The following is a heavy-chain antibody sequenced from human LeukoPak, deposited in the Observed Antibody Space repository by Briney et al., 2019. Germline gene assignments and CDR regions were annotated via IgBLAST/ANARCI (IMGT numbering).Heavy chain of an antibody. CDR2: IHYSGST. CDR1: GGSISSGDYY. V-gene: IGHV4-31*03. D-gene: IGHD2-15*01. J-gene: IGHJ4*02. CDR3: ARVGVAAKSSRYFDY. Sequence: SETLSLTCTVSGGSISSGDYYWSWTRQHPGKGLEWIGYIHYSGSTYYNPSLKSRVTISVDTSKKQFSLKLSSVTAADTAVYYCARVGVAAKSSRYFDYWGQGTLVTVSS.